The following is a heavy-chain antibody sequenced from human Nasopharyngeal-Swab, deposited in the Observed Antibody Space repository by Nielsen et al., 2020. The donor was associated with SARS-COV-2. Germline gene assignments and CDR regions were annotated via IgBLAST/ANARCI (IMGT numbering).Heavy chain of an antibody. CDR1: GFTVTNNY. J-gene: IGHJ4*02. V-gene: IGHV3-53*01. CDR2: IYASGDT. CDR3: AAPLTGLHY. Sequence: GESLKTSCAASGFTVTNNYMTRVPQVPGKGLEWISHIYASGDTHTADAVKGRFTISRDSSENTLYLEMNNLTPDDTATYYCAAPLTGLHYWGQGTLVTVSS. D-gene: IGHD1-20*01.